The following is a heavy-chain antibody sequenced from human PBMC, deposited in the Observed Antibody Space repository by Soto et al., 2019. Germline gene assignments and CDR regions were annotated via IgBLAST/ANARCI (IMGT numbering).Heavy chain of an antibody. CDR1: GFTFSDFY. J-gene: IGHJ4*02. V-gene: IGHV3-11*01. Sequence: QVQLVESGGGLVKPGGSLRLSCAVSGFTFSDFYMSWIRQAPGKGPEWVSYMSDDGSAIYYTDSVKGRFTISRDTAKNSLFLQMNSLRAEDTAVYYCAREAPYYEFWGGQSTVLDYWGQGTPVTVSS. CDR3: AREAPYYEFWGGQSTVLDY. D-gene: IGHD3-3*01. CDR2: MSDDGSAI.